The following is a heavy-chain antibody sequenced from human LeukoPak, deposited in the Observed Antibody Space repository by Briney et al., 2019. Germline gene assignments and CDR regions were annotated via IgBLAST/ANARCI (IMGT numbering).Heavy chain of an antibody. D-gene: IGHD3-10*02. Sequence: GRSLRLSCAASGFTFSGYFMNWVRQAPGKGLEWVSSISSGSGDIYYTESVKGRFTISRGHAKNSLYLQMNSLRAEDTAVYYCARECSGSYYTAECYFDFWGQGTLVTVSS. J-gene: IGHJ4*02. CDR2: ISSGSGDI. V-gene: IGHV3-21*01. CDR3: ARECSGSYYTAECYFDF. CDR1: GFTFSGYF.